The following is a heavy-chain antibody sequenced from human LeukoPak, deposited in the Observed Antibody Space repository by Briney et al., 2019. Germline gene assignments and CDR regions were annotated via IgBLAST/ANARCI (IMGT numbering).Heavy chain of an antibody. CDR3: ARGRNFNYYDSSNYMDV. CDR1: GGTFSSYA. J-gene: IGHJ6*03. Sequence: ASVKVSCKASGGTFSSYAISWVRQAPGQGLEWMGRIIPIFGTANYAQKFLGRVTTTTDESTSTAYMELSSLRSEDTAVYYCARGRNFNYYDSSNYMDVWGKGTTVTVSS. V-gene: IGHV1-69*05. D-gene: IGHD3-22*01. CDR2: IIPIFGTA.